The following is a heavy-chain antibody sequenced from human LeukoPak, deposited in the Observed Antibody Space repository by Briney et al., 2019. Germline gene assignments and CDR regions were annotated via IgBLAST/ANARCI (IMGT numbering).Heavy chain of an antibody. V-gene: IGHV4-39*07. CDR3: ARKIVGATTDYFDY. J-gene: IGHJ4*02. D-gene: IGHD1-26*01. CDR1: GGSISSYY. Sequence: SETLSLTCTVSGGSISSYYLSWIRQPPGKGLEWIGSIYYSGSTYYNPSLKSRVTISVDTSKNQFSLKLSSVTAADTAVYYCARKIVGATTDYFDYWGQGTLVTVSS. CDR2: IYYSGST.